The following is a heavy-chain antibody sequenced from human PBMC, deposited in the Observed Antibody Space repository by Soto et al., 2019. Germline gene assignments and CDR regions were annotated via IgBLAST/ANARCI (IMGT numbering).Heavy chain of an antibody. Sequence: APLRSPSPAAAFTFSSYTTNWVRQVQWTGLEGGSGINSGGWTCYADSVKGRFTISRDDAKNTLYRQIIGLGAEDTAVADTAKDVRPDGVWDVIYWSPGTLVNVS. J-gene: IGHJ4*02. CDR3: AKDVRPDGVWDVIY. D-gene: IGHD3-16*02. V-gene: IGHV3-23*01. CDR1: AFTFSSYT. CDR2: INSGGWT.